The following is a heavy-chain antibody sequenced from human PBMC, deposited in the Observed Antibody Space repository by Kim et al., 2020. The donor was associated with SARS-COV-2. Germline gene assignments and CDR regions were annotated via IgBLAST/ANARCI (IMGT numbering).Heavy chain of an antibody. D-gene: IGHD3-10*01. J-gene: IGHJ4*02. CDR2: IYYSGST. Sequence: SETLSRTCTVSGGSISSSSYYWGWIRQPPGKGLEWIGSIYYSGSTYYNPSLKSRVTISVDTSKNQFSLKLSSVTAADTAVYYCARRPYGSGSYSYYFDYWGQGTLVTVSS. CDR1: GGSISSSSYY. V-gene: IGHV4-39*01. CDR3: ARRPYGSGSYSYYFDY.